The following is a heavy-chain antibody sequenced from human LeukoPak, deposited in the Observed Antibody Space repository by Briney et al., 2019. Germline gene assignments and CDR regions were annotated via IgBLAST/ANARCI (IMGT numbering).Heavy chain of an antibody. CDR1: GNSISSYY. CDR3: ARGAPVTAPVDY. D-gene: IGHD2-21*02. CDR2: IHTSGST. J-gene: IGHJ4*02. Sequence: PSETLSLTCTVSGNSISSYYWSWIRQPAGKGLEWIGRIHTSGSTNYNSSLKSRVTMSVDMSKNQFSLKLSSVTAADTAVYYCARGAPVTAPVDYWGQGTLVTVSS. V-gene: IGHV4-4*07.